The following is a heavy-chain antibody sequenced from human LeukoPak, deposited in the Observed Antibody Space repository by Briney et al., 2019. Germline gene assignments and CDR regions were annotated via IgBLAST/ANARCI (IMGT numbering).Heavy chain of an antibody. CDR1: GFTFSSYT. CDR3: ARDSRQDYYDSSGYLWFAFDI. J-gene: IGHJ3*02. CDR2: IYSGGST. Sequence: PGGSVRLSCAASGFTFSSYTMSWVRQAPGKGLEWVSVIYSGGSTYYADSVKGRFTISRDNSKNTLYLQMNSLRAEDTAVYYCARDSRQDYYDSSGYLWFAFDIWGQGTMVTVSS. D-gene: IGHD3-22*01. V-gene: IGHV3-53*01.